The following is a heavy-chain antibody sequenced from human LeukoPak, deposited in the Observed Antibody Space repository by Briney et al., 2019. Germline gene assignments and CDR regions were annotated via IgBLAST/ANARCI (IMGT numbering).Heavy chain of an antibody. CDR1: GFTFSSYG. Sequence: GGSLRLSGASSGFTFSSYGMHWLRQAPGKGLEGVAVISYDGSNKYYADSVKGRFTISRDNSKNTLYLQMNSLRAEDTAVYYCANPGRGYSYGHFDYWGQGTLVTVSS. V-gene: IGHV3-30*18. D-gene: IGHD5-18*01. J-gene: IGHJ4*02. CDR3: ANPGRGYSYGHFDY. CDR2: ISYDGSNK.